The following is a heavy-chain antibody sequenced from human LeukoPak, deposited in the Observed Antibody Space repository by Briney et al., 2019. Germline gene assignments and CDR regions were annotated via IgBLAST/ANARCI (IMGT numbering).Heavy chain of an antibody. D-gene: IGHD1-26*01. CDR2: ISGSGSNT. CDR3: AKKYSTGLDP. J-gene: IGHJ5*02. Sequence: GESLKISCKGSGYSFTNYWIGWVRQAPGKGLEWVSDISGSGSNTYYADSVKGRFTISRDNSKNTLYLQMNSLRVEDTAVYYCAKKYSTGLDPWGQGTLVTVSS. V-gene: IGHV3-23*01. CDR1: GYSFTNYW.